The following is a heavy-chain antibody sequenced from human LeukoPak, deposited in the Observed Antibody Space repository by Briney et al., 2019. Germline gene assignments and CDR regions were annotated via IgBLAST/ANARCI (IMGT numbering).Heavy chain of an antibody. CDR3: ARSYSSSAPHFDS. D-gene: IGHD6-6*01. CDR2: INPITGAT. V-gene: IGHV1-2*02. CDR1: GYTFTAYY. J-gene: IGHJ4*02. Sequence: GASVEVSCKASGYTFTAYYMYWVRQAPGQGLEWMGWINPITGATNFAQKFQGRVTMTRDTSISTAYMELSSLTSDDAAVYYCARSYSSSAPHFDSWGQGTLVTVSS.